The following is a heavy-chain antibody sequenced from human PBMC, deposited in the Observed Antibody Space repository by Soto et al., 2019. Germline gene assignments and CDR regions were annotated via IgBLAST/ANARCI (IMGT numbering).Heavy chain of an antibody. CDR3: ARDPGYFYGMDV. CDR1: GDSVSSNTAA. V-gene: IGHV6-1*01. Sequence: SQTLSLTCAISGDSVSSNTAAWNWIRQSPSRGLEWLGRTYYRSRWYHDYAVSVKSRVTINPDTSKNQFSLQLNSVTPEDTAVYYCARDPGYFYGMDVWGQATTVTVS. J-gene: IGHJ6*02. CDR2: TYYRSRWYH.